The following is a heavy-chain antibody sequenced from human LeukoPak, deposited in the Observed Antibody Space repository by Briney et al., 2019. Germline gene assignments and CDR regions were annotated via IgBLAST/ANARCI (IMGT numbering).Heavy chain of an antibody. J-gene: IGHJ4*02. Sequence: KPSETLSLTCMVSGYSISSGYYWGWIRQPPGKGLEWFRYIYYSGSTHYKPSIKSRVTILVDTSKNQFSLKLSSVTAADTAVYYCAREDYYDSSGYYQYWDQGTLVTVSA. CDR2: IYYSGST. V-gene: IGHV4-38-2*02. CDR3: AREDYYDSSGYYQY. D-gene: IGHD3-22*01. CDR1: GYSISSGYY.